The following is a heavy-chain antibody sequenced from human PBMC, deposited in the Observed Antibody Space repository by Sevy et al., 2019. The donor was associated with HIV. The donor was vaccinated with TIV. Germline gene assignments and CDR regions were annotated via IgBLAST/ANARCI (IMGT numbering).Heavy chain of an antibody. D-gene: IGHD3-10*01. CDR1: TSSFTAYY. Sequence: ASVKVSCKTSTSSFTAYYIHWVRQAPGQGLEWMEWINPNSGDSGGTNYAQKFQDRVTLTSDASISTAYLELTRLRSDDTAVYYCARGSLFSPGCHFEYWGQGTLVTVSS. V-gene: IGHV1-2*02. CDR3: ARGSLFSPGCHFEY. CDR2: INPNSGDSGGT. J-gene: IGHJ4*02.